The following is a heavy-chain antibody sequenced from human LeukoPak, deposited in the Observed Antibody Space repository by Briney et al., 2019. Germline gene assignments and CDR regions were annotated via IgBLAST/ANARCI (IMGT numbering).Heavy chain of an antibody. J-gene: IGHJ5*02. CDR2: IYTSGST. CDR3: AREWGYYYGSGSYERNWFDP. V-gene: IGHV4-4*07. CDR1: GGSISSYY. D-gene: IGHD3-10*01. Sequence: SETLSLTCTVSGGSISSYYWSWIRQPAGKGLEWIGRIYTSGSTNYNPSLKSRVTMSVDTSKNQFSLKLSSVTAADTAVYYCAREWGYYYGSGSYERNWFDPWGQGTLVTVSS.